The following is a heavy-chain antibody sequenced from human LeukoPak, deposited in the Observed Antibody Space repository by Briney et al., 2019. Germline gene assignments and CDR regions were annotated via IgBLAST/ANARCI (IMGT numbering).Heavy chain of an antibody. CDR2: INPSGGST. J-gene: IGHJ4*02. Sequence: ASVKVSCKAAGYTFTSYYMHWVRQAPGQGLEWMGIINPSGGSTSYAQKFQGRVTMTRDTSTSTVYMELSSLRSEDTAVYYCARESDSSSWPQGYFDYWGQGTLVTVSS. D-gene: IGHD6-13*01. CDR1: GYTFTSYY. CDR3: ARESDSSSWPQGYFDY. V-gene: IGHV1-46*01.